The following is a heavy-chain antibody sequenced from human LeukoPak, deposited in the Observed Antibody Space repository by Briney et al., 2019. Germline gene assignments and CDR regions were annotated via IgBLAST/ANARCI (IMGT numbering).Heavy chain of an antibody. V-gene: IGHV3-30*02. CDR1: GFSFDDYA. Sequence: GASLRLSCAASGFSFDDYAMYWGRPAAGRGLEWVAYIQYDGSNEQYADSVKGRFSISRDSSKNILYLQLNSLRAEDTAVYYCAKDRCSNGIGCYYYYMDVWGKGTAVTISS. D-gene: IGHD2-8*01. CDR3: AKDRCSNGIGCYYYYMDV. CDR2: IQYDGSNE. J-gene: IGHJ6*03.